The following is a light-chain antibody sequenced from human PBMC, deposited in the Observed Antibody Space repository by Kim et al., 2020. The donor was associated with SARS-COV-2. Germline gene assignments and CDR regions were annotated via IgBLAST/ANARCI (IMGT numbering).Light chain of an antibody. CDR3: MQGAHWPWT. Sequence: EVVMTQSPLSLPVTLGQPASISCRSSQSLVISEGSSDLIWFQQRPGQAPRRLLYMASNRDSGVPDRISGSGSGTDFTLKISRVEAEDVGIYYCMQGAHWPWTFGQGTKVDIK. CDR1: QSLVISEGSSD. V-gene: IGKV2-30*01. J-gene: IGKJ1*01. CDR2: MAS.